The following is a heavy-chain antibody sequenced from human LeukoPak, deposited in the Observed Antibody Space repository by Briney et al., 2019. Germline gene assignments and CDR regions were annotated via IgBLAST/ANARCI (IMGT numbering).Heavy chain of an antibody. Sequence: PSETLSLTCTVSGGSISSYYWSWIRQPAGKGLEWIGRIYTSGSTNYNPSLKSRVTISVDTSKNQFSLKLSSVTAADTAVYYCARGPARLSIAARPGRYFDYWGQGTLVTVSS. CDR2: IYTSGST. CDR1: GGSISSYY. V-gene: IGHV4-4*07. CDR3: ARGPARLSIAARPGRYFDY. J-gene: IGHJ4*02. D-gene: IGHD6-6*01.